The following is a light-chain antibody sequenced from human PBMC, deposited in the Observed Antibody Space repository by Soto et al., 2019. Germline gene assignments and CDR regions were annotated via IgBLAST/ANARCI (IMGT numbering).Light chain of an antibody. CDR2: DAS. V-gene: IGKV3D-11*01. Sequence: EIVLTQSPATLSLSPGERATLSCRARQGVSSYLAWYQQKPGQAPRLLIYDASNRATGIPARFSGSGPGTDFTLTISSLEPEDFAVYYCQQRSNWHLTFGGGTKVEIK. CDR1: QGVSSY. CDR3: QQRSNWHLT. J-gene: IGKJ4*01.